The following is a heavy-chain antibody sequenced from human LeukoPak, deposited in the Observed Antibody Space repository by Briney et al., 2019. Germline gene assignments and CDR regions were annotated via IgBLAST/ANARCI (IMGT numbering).Heavy chain of an antibody. CDR1: GYSFTSYW. CDR3: ARLGSNNYFDP. CDR2: VDPSDSYT. D-gene: IGHD7-27*01. Sequence: GESLEISCKGSGYSFTSYWISWVRQMPGKGLEWMGRVDPSDSYTNYSPSLQGHVTISADKSINTAYLQWSSLKASDTAMYYCARLGSNNYFDPWGQGTLVTVSS. V-gene: IGHV5-10-1*01. J-gene: IGHJ5*02.